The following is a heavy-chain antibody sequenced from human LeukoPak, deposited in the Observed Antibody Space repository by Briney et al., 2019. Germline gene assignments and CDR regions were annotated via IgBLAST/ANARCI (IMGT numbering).Heavy chain of an antibody. CDR1: GFTFRSYS. D-gene: IGHD3-16*01. J-gene: IGHJ4*02. CDR2: ISSSSTYI. V-gene: IGHV3-21*01. CDR3: ARDLSLGAPGGFDY. Sequence: GGSLRLFCAASGFTFRSYSMNWVRQAPGKGLEWVSTISSSSTYIYYADSVKGRSTISRDNAENSVYLQMDSVRGDATAVYYCARDLSLGAPGGFDYRGQGTLVTVSS.